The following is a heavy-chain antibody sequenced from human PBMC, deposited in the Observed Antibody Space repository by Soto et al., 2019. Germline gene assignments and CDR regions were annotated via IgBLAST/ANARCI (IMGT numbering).Heavy chain of an antibody. Sequence: GESLKISCKGSGYSFTSYWIGWVRQMPGKGLEWMGIIYPGDSDTRYSPSFQGQVTISADKSISTAYLQWSSLKASDTAMYYCARQAHYYDSSGSSFDYWGQGTLVTVS. CDR1: GYSFTSYW. D-gene: IGHD3-22*01. CDR2: IYPGDSDT. V-gene: IGHV5-51*01. J-gene: IGHJ4*02. CDR3: ARQAHYYDSSGSSFDY.